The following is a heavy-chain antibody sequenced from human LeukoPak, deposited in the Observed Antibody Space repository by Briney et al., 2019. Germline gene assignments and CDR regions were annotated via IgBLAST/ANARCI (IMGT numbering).Heavy chain of an antibody. CDR2: INPSGGST. Sequence: ASVKVSCKASGYTFTSYYMHWVRQAPGQGLEWMGIINPSGGSTSYAQKFQGRVTMTRDTSTSTVYMELSSLRSEDTAVYYCARDRLAGSAAGTYWFDPWGQGTLVTVSS. J-gene: IGHJ5*02. D-gene: IGHD6-13*01. V-gene: IGHV1-46*01. CDR1: GYTFTSYY. CDR3: ARDRLAGSAAGTYWFDP.